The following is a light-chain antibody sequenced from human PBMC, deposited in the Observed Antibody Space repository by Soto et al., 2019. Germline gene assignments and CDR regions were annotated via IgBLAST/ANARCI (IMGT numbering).Light chain of an antibody. V-gene: IGKV1-5*01. Sequence: DIQMTQSPSTLSASVGDRVTITCRASQSFNNLLAWYQQKPGKAPNLLMYDASTLERGVPSRFSGTGSGTEFTLTISSLQPDDFATYYCQQYHRSSITFGQGTRLEI. CDR3: QQYHRSSIT. CDR2: DAS. J-gene: IGKJ5*01. CDR1: QSFNNL.